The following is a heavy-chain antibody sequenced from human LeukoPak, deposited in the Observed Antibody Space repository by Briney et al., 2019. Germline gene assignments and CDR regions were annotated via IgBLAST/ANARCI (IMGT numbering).Heavy chain of an antibody. V-gene: IGHV1-8*01. CDR1: GYTFTSYD. D-gene: IGHD3-22*01. J-gene: IGHJ3*02. CDR2: MNPNSGNT. CDR3: ARGTMIVVASFDI. Sequence: GALVKVSCKASGYTFTSYDINRVRQATGQGLEWMGWMNPNSGNTGYAQKFQGRVTMTRNTSISTAYMELSSLRSEDTAVYYCARGTMIVVASFDIWGQGTMVTVSS.